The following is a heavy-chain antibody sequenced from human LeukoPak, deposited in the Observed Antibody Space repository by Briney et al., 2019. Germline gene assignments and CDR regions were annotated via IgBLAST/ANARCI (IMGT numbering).Heavy chain of an antibody. CDR3: ARDRGNPGGDY. CDR1: GYTLTELS. D-gene: IGHD4-23*01. CDR2: FDPEDGET. V-gene: IGHV1-24*01. Sequence: ASVKVSCKVSGYTLTELSMHWVRQAPGKGLEWMGGFDPEDGETIYAQKFQGRVTITADESTSTAYMELSSLRSEDTAVYYCARDRGNPGGDYWGQGTLVTVSS. J-gene: IGHJ4*02.